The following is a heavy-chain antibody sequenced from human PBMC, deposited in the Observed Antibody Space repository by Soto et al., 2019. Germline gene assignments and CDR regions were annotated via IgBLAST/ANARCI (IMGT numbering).Heavy chain of an antibody. D-gene: IGHD1-26*01. J-gene: IGHJ4*02. CDR1: GGTFSSYA. CDR2: IIPIFGTA. CDR3: AREETWVNYFDY. V-gene: IGHV1-69*01. Sequence: QVPLVQSGAEVKKPGSSVKVSCKASGGTFSSYAISWVRQAPGQGLEWMGGIIPIFGTANYAQKFQGRVTITADESTSTVYMELSSLRSEDTAVYYCAREETWVNYFDYWGQGTLVTVSS.